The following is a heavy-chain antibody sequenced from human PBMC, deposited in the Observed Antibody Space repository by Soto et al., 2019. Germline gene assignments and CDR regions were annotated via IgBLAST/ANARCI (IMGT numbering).Heavy chain of an antibody. CDR2: ISDSGNSI. D-gene: IGHD3-3*01. Sequence: QVQLVESGGGSVKPGGSLRRSCAASGFTFSDYYMAWIRQAPGKGLEWVAYISDSGNSIFYANSVKGRFTISRDNVKNSLYLQMNSLRAGDTAVYYCSRDYDFLSGALEYCGQGTLVTV. CDR1: GFTFSDYY. J-gene: IGHJ4*02. V-gene: IGHV3-11*01. CDR3: SRDYDFLSGALEY.